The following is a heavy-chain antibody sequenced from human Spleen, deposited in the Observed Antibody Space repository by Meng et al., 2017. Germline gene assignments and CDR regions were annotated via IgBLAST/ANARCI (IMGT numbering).Heavy chain of an antibody. V-gene: IGHV1-8*02. CDR3: ARGLISASTVMGY. CDR2: MNPNSGNT. J-gene: IGHJ4*02. D-gene: IGHD4-11*01. CDR1: GRTLNDYG. Sequence: ASVKVSCKSSGRTLNDYGVTWVRLAPGHGLEWMGWMNPNSGNTGYAQKFQGRVTMTRNTSISTAYMELSSLRSEDTAVYYCARGLISASTVMGYWGQGTLVTVSS.